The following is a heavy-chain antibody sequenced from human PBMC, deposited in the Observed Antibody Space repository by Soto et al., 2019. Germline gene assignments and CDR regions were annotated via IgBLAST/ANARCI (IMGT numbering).Heavy chain of an antibody. CDR1: GFTLSGYA. CDR2: ISSNGVGT. J-gene: IGHJ6*03. V-gene: IGHV3-64*01. Sequence: ASGFTLSGYAMDWVRQAPGKGLEYVSGISSNGVGTYYANSVQGRFTISRDNSKNTVYLQMGSLRPEDMAVYYCARRARPDFYYMDVWGKGTTVTVSS. CDR3: ARRARPDFYYMDV. D-gene: IGHD6-6*01.